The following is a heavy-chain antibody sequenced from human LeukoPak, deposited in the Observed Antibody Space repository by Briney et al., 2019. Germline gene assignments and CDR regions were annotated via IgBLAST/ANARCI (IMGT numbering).Heavy chain of an antibody. Sequence: GGSLRLSCATSGFTFTNYLMTWVRQAPGKGLEWVANINQNGVEMYYVESVKGRFTISRDSGRNSLFLQMNSLRAEDTAVYYCARDFGSAAAIYEYWGQGTLVTVSS. CDR1: GFTFTNYL. V-gene: IGHV3-7*01. CDR2: INQNGVEM. D-gene: IGHD6-13*01. CDR3: ARDFGSAAAIYEY. J-gene: IGHJ4*02.